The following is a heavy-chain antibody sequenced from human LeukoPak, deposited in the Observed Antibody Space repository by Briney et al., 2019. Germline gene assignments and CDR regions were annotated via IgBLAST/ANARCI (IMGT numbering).Heavy chain of an antibody. Sequence: ASVKVSCKASGYTFAGYYMHWVRQAPGQGLEWMGWINPNSGDTNYAQKFQGRVSMTRDTSISTAYMEVSRLRSDDTAVFYCARGRSSSSYDAFDIWGQGTMVTVSS. V-gene: IGHV1-2*02. J-gene: IGHJ3*02. D-gene: IGHD2-2*01. CDR1: GYTFAGYY. CDR3: ARGRSSSSYDAFDI. CDR2: INPNSGDT.